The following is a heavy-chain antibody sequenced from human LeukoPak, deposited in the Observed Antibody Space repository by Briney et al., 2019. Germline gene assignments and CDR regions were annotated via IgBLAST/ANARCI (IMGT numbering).Heavy chain of an antibody. D-gene: IGHD1-26*01. CDR2: INHSGST. CDR1: VGSFSGYY. Sequence: KTSETLSLTSAVHVGSFSGYYWSWIRQPPRKGLEWIGQINHSGSTNYNPSLKSRVTISVDTSKNQFSLKLSSVTAADTAVYYCARVRRQGLGYYYGMDVWGEGTRVSVSS. CDR3: ARVRRQGLGYYYGMDV. J-gene: IGHJ6*04. V-gene: IGHV4-34*01.